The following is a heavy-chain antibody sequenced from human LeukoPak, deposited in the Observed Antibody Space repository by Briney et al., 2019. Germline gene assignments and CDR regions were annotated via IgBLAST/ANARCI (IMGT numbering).Heavy chain of an antibody. D-gene: IGHD3-9*01. V-gene: IGHV3-48*04. Sequence: GGSLRLSCAASGFTFSSFGVNWVRQAPWKGLEWVSYISSRSSTIYYADSVKGRCTISRDNAKNSLYLQMNSLRAEDTAVYYCARDEGNTGYYYWGQGTLVTVSS. CDR3: ARDEGNTGYYY. CDR1: GFTFSSFG. J-gene: IGHJ4*02. CDR2: ISSRSSTI.